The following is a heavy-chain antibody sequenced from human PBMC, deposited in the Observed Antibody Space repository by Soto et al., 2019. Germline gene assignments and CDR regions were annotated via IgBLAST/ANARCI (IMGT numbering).Heavy chain of an antibody. J-gene: IGHJ6*02. CDR3: ARENPTIFGVVIINHGMDV. D-gene: IGHD3-3*01. V-gene: IGHV3-21*01. CDR1: GFTFSSYS. Sequence: GGSLRLSCAASGFTFSSYSMNWVRQAPGKGLEWVSSISSSSSYIYYADSVKGRFTISRDNAKNSLYLQMNSLRAEDTAVYYCARENPTIFGVVIINHGMDVWGQGTTVTVS. CDR2: ISSSSSYI.